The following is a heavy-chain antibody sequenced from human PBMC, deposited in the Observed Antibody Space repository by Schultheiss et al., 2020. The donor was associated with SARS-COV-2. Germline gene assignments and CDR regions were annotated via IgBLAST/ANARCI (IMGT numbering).Heavy chain of an antibody. D-gene: IGHD2-2*03. CDR1: GGSITSSY. CDR3: ARGLDHYYYYTMDV. V-gene: IGHV4-59*01. Sequence: SETLSLTCTVSGGSITSSYWSWIRQPPGKGLEWIGSIYHSGSTNYNPSLKSRVTISLDTSKNQFSLKLRSVTAADTAVYYCARGLDHYYYYTMDVWGQGTTVTVSS. J-gene: IGHJ6*02. CDR2: IYHSGST.